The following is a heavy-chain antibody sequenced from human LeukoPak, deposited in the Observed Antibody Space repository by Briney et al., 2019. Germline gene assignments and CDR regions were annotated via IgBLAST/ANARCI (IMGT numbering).Heavy chain of an antibody. J-gene: IGHJ5*02. CDR2: MKPNSGNT. D-gene: IGHD3-3*01. Sequence: GASVKVSFKASGYTFTSYDINWVRQATGQGLEWMGRMKPNSGNTGYAQKFQGRVTITRNTSISTAYMELSSLRSEDTVVYYCARALLAWEWLLHPWGQGTLVTVSS. CDR1: GYTFTSYD. V-gene: IGHV1-8*03. CDR3: ARALLAWEWLLHP.